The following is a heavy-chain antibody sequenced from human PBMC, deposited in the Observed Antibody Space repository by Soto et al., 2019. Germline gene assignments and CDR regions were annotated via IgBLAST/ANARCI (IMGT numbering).Heavy chain of an antibody. J-gene: IGHJ4*02. CDR3: ARTYYYDGSGLGSPTFDY. Sequence: QVQLVQSGAEVKKPGSSVKVSCKASGGTFSSYAISWVRQAPGQGLEWMGGIIPILGTANYAQKIQGRVTITADEATSTAYMELSSRRSEDTAVYYCARTYYYDGSGLGSPTFDYWGQGTLVTVSS. D-gene: IGHD3-22*01. CDR2: IIPILGTA. CDR1: GGTFSSYA. V-gene: IGHV1-69*01.